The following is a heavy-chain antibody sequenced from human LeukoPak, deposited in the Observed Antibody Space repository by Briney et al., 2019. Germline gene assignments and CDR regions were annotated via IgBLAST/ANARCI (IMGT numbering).Heavy chain of an antibody. Sequence: TGGSLRLSCAASGFTFSSYEMNWVRQAPGKGLEWVSYISSSGSTIYYADSVKGRFTISRDNAKNSLYLQMNSLRAEDTAVYYCARVSQPDAFDIWGQGTMVTVS. CDR2: ISSSGSTI. J-gene: IGHJ3*02. CDR1: GFTFSSYE. CDR3: ARVSQPDAFDI. V-gene: IGHV3-48*03.